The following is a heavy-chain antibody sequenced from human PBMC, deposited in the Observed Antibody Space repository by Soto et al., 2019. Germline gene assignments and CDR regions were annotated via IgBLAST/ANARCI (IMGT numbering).Heavy chain of an antibody. V-gene: IGHV5-51*01. CDR3: ARHGAAERSSTVYYYGSGTYKATYDHYGMAV. CDR2: IYPGDSDT. Sequence: PGESLKISCQGSGYRFTNYWIGWVRQMPGKGLDWLGIIYPGDSDTRYSTSFQGQVTISADKSISTAYLQWSSLKASDTAMYYCARHGAAERSSTVYYYGSGTYKATYDHYGMAVWGQGTTVTVSS. J-gene: IGHJ6*02. CDR1: GYRFTNYW. D-gene: IGHD3-10*01.